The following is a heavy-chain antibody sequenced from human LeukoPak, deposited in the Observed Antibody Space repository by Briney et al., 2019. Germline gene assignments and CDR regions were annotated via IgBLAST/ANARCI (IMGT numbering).Heavy chain of an antibody. Sequence: GGSLRLSCATSGFTFGSYAMTWVRRAPGKGLEWVSGITGVDSTPYYADSVKGRFTISRDNSKNTLYLQMNSLRGEDTAAYYCAKDAVRGSGRINWFDSWGQGTLVTVSS. J-gene: IGHJ5*01. V-gene: IGHV3-23*01. CDR1: GFTFGSYA. CDR2: ITGVDSTP. CDR3: AKDAVRGSGRINWFDS. D-gene: IGHD3-10*01.